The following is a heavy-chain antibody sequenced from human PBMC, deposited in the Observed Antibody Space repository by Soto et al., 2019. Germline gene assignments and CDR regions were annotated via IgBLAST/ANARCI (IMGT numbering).Heavy chain of an antibody. CDR1: GFPFDAYA. D-gene: IGHD3-22*01. J-gene: IGHJ3*02. CDR2: MRGERDSR. Sequence: PGGSLRLSCAASGFPFDAYALHGVRQAPGQGLGWGAGMRGERDSRGYADPLKGRVTIARNTAKNYPDLQMDSPRAEDRACYYCAKVRQVAPQQKSWVVGYCDSRGSNDAIHIWGQGTVVSVS. CDR3: AKVRQVAPQQKSWVVGYCDSRGSNDAIHI. V-gene: IGHV3-9*01.